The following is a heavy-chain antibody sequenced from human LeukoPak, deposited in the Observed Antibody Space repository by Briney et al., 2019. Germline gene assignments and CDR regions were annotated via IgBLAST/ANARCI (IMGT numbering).Heavy chain of an antibody. V-gene: IGHV3-11*01. CDR1: GFTFSGYY. CDR2: ISSSSSSK. J-gene: IGHJ5*02. Sequence: PGGSLRLSCAASGFTFSGYYMSWIRQAPGKGLEWVSYISSSSSSKYYADSVKGRFTISRDHTNHSLYLEMNSLRAEDTALYYCARGKRTFDPWGQGTLVTVSS. CDR3: ARGKRTFDP.